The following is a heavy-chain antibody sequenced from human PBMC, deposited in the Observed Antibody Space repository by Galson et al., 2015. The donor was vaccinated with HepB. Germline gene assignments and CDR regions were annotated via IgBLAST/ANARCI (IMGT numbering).Heavy chain of an antibody. Sequence: SLRLSCAASGFSFSTNNMHWVRQAPVKGLEWLAIISPDGNTAFYADSVKGRFTISRDKSKSTLFLQVDSLGPEDTAVYYCARDFKWNYDHWGQGTLVTVSS. D-gene: IGHD1-1*01. CDR2: ISPDGNTA. CDR3: ARDFKWNYDH. V-gene: IGHV3-30-3*01. CDR1: GFSFSTNN. J-gene: IGHJ4*02.